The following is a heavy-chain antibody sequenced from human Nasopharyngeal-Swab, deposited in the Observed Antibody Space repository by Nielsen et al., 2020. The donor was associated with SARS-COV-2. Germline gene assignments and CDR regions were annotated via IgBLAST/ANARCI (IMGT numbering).Heavy chain of an antibody. CDR1: EDSVSSSSAA. J-gene: IGHJ6*03. V-gene: IGHV6-1*01. CDR3: ARARGAYGDYYYYYYTDV. D-gene: IGHD4-17*01. CDR2: TYYRSKWYN. Sequence: SETLSLTCAISEDSVSSSSAAWNWIRQSPSRGLEWLGRTYYRSKWYNDYAVSVKSRITINPDTSKNQFSLHLNSVTTEDTAVYYCARARGAYGDYYYYYYTDVWGKGTTVTVSS.